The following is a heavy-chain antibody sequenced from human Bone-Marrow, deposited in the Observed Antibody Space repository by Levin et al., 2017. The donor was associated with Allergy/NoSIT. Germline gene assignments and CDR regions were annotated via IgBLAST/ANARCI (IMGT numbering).Heavy chain of an antibody. CDR1: GFNFDNYA. CDR3: ARDRGSNYYYGMDV. V-gene: IGHV3-9*01. CDR2: INWSSGSI. J-gene: IGHJ6*02. Sequence: GGSLRLSCAASGFNFDNYAMHWVRQGPGKGLEWVSSINWSSGSIGYADSVKGRFTISRDNAKNSLYLQMNSLRVEDTAFYYCARDRGSNYYYGMDVWGQGTTVTVSS. D-gene: IGHD2-2*01.